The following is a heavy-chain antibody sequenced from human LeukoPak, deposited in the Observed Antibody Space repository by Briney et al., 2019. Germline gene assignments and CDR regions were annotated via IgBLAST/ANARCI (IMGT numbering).Heavy chain of an antibody. CDR2: ISYDGSNK. D-gene: IGHD3-3*01. V-gene: IGHV3-30*18. CDR1: GFTFSSYG. CDR3: AKDRVTIFGVVIRPPYFDY. Sequence: GGSLRLSCAASGFTFSSYGMHWVRQAPGKGLEWVAVISYDGSNKYYADSVKGRFTISRDNSKNTLYLQMNSLRAEDTAVYYCAKDRVTIFGVVIRPPYFDYWGQGTLVTVSS. J-gene: IGHJ4*02.